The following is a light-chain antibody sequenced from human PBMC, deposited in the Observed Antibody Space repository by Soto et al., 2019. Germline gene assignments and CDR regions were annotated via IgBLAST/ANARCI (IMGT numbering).Light chain of an antibody. J-gene: IGLJ3*02. CDR3: SSYAGSAL. CDR1: NSDISGHNY. Sequence: QSVLTQPPSASGTPGQRVTIPCSGTNSDISGHNYVAWYQQHPGKVPKLLLYEVHRRPSGVPDRFSGSKSGNTASLTVSGLQSEDEADYYCSSYAGSALFGGGTKLTVL. CDR2: EVH. V-gene: IGLV2-8*01.